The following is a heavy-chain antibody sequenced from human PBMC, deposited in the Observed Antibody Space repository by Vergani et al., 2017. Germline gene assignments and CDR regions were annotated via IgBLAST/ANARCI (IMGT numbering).Heavy chain of an antibody. CDR3: ARRVVVID. CDR1: GFTVSSNY. J-gene: IGHJ4*02. Sequence: EVQLVESGGGLIQPGGSLRLSCAASGFTVSSNYMSWVRQAPGKGLEWVSVIYSGGSTYYAESVKGRFTISRDNAKNTLYLQMNSLRAEDTAVDYCARRVVVIDWGQGTLVTVSS. CDR2: IYSGGST. D-gene: IGHD2-21*01. V-gene: IGHV3-53*01.